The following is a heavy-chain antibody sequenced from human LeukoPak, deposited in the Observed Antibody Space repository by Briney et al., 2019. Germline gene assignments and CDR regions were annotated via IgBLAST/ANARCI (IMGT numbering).Heavy chain of an antibody. CDR1: GGSFSGYY. D-gene: IGHD3-10*01. V-gene: IGHV4-34*01. J-gene: IGHJ4*02. CDR3: ARGPYYYGSGSYLFPLDY. Sequence: SETLSLTCAVYGGSFSGYYWSWIRQPPGKGLEWIGEINHSGSTYYNPSLKSRVTISVDTSKNQFSLKLSSVTAADTAVYYCARGPYYYGSGSYLFPLDYWGQGTLVTVSS. CDR2: INHSGST.